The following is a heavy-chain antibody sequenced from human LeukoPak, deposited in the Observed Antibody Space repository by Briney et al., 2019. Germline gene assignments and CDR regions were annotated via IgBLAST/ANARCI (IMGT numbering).Heavy chain of an antibody. V-gene: IGHV4-34*01. Sequence: PSETLSLTCAVYGGSFSGYYWSWIRQPPGKGLEWIGEINHSGSTSYNPSLKSRVTISVDTSKNQFSLKLSSVTAADTAVYYCARSPSLKYCSSTSCYTGSRWFDPWGQGTLVTVSS. CDR1: GGSFSGYY. D-gene: IGHD2-2*02. CDR2: INHSGST. J-gene: IGHJ5*02. CDR3: ARSPSLKYCSSTSCYTGSRWFDP.